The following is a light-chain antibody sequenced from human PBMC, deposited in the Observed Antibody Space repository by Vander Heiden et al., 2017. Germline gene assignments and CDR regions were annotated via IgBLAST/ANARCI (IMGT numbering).Light chain of an antibody. J-gene: IGLJ2*01. V-gene: IGLV1-47*01. CDR3: AAWDDSLDCVV. CDR2: RSN. Sequence: QAVLTQAPSVSGTPGQRVVITCSGSSSNIGNNDVYWYQHLPGTAPKLLIYRSNQWSSGVPDRFSGSRSGTSASLAISGLRSDDEADYFCAAWDDSLDCVVFGGGTKLTVL. CDR1: SSNIGNND.